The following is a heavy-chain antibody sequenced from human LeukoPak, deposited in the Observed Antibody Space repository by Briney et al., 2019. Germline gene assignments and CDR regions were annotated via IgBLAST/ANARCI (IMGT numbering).Heavy chain of an antibody. Sequence: AGGSLRLSCAASGFTFSSYWMNWVRQAPGKGLVWVSRIASDGSSTTYADSVKGRFSISRDNAKNTLYLQMNSLRVEDTAVYYCARDRNRLTTVVTNDFDYWGQGTLVTVSS. V-gene: IGHV3-74*01. CDR1: GFTFSSYW. CDR3: ARDRNRLTTVVTNDFDY. D-gene: IGHD4-23*01. CDR2: IASDGSST. J-gene: IGHJ4*02.